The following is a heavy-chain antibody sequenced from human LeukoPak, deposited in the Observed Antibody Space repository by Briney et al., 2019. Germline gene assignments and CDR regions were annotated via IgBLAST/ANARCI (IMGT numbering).Heavy chain of an antibody. D-gene: IGHD3-10*01. Sequence: PSETLSLTCTVSGGSISSGGYYWSWIRQPPGKGLEWIGYIYHSGSTYYNPSLKSRVTISVDRSKNQFSLKLSSVTAADTAVYYCAGFCLLLWFGELFGYFDYWGQGTLVTVSS. CDR2: IYHSGST. J-gene: IGHJ4*02. CDR3: AGFCLLLWFGELFGYFDY. CDR1: GGSISSGGYY. V-gene: IGHV4-30-2*01.